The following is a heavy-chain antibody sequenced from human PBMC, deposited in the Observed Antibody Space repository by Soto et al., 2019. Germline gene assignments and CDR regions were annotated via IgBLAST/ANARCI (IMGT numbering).Heavy chain of an antibody. D-gene: IGHD5-18*01. CDR1: GGTFSTYA. V-gene: IGHV1-69*05. CDR2: IIPMFGTA. CDR3: ASGIQLWLRRINSGYSG. Sequence: QVQLVQSGAEVKKPESSVKVSCKAPGGTFSTYAISWVRQAPGQGLEWMGVIIPMFGTANYAQRFQDRVMITSHESTNTVYMELSSLRSEDTAVYFCASGIQLWLRRINSGYSGWGQGTLVTVSS. J-gene: IGHJ4*02.